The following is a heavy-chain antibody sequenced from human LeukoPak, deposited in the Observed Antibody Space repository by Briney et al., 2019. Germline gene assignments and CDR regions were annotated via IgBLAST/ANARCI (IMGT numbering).Heavy chain of an antibody. Sequence: SETLSLTCAVYGGSFRGYYWSWIRQPPGKGLEWIGEINHSGSTNYNPSLKSRVTTSVDTSKNQFSLKLSSVTAADTAVYYCARGSSGWYLYFQHWGQGTLVTVSS. D-gene: IGHD6-19*01. CDR1: GGSFRGYY. J-gene: IGHJ1*01. CDR3: ARGSSGWYLYFQH. CDR2: INHSGST. V-gene: IGHV4-34*01.